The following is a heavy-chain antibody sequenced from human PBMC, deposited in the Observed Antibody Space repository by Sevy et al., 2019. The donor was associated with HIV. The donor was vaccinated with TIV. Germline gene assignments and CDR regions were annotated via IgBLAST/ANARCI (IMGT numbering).Heavy chain of an antibody. V-gene: IGHV3-48*01. CDR3: ARDLPDIVVVPAAYGMDV. Sequence: GGSLRLSCAASGFTFSSYSMNWVRQAPGKGLEWVSYISSSSSTLYYADSVKGRFTISRDNAKNSLYLQMNSLRAEDTAVYYCARDLPDIVVVPAAYGMDVWGQGTTVTVSS. CDR2: ISSSSSTL. D-gene: IGHD2-2*01. CDR1: GFTFSSYS. J-gene: IGHJ6*02.